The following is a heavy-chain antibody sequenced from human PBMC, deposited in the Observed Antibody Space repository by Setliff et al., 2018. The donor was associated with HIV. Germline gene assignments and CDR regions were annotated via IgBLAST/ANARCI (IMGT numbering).Heavy chain of an antibody. V-gene: IGHV4-39*01. CDR3: IIAYSSGWLSPMGFDS. J-gene: IGHJ4*02. CDR1: AGSIGSSTYY. CDR2: IYYRGST. D-gene: IGHD6-19*01. Sequence: SETLSLTCTVSAGSIGSSTYYWAWIRQPPGKGLEWIGTIYYRGSTYYNPSLRSRTTISVGTSKNQFSLKLSSVTAADTAMYYCIIAYSSGWLSPMGFDSWGQGTLVTVSS.